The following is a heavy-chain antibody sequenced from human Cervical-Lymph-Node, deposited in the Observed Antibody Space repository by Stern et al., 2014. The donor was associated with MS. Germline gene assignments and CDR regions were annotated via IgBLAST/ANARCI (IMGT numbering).Heavy chain of an antibody. Sequence: QMQLVQSGAEVKKPGASVKVSCKASGYTFTSYGISWVRQAPGRGLEWMGWISAYNGNTNYAQKLQGRVTMTTDTSTSTAYMELRSLRSDDTAVYYCARVGSSGYYQDYFDYWGQGTLVTVSS. CDR2: ISAYNGNT. CDR1: GYTFTSYG. CDR3: ARVGSSGYYQDYFDY. D-gene: IGHD3-22*01. V-gene: IGHV1-18*01. J-gene: IGHJ4*02.